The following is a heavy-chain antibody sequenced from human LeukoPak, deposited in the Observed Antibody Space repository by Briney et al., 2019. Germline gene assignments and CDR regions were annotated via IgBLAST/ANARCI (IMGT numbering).Heavy chain of an antibody. Sequence: GGSLRLSCAASGFPLNNYAMSWVRQAPGKGLEWVSAISDSGGSTYYADSVKGRFTISRDKSKNTLYLQMNSLRAEDTAVYYCARDLAGTTFFDYWGQGTLVTVSS. V-gene: IGHV3-23*01. CDR1: GFPLNNYA. CDR3: ARDLAGTTFFDY. CDR2: ISDSGGST. D-gene: IGHD1/OR15-1a*01. J-gene: IGHJ4*02.